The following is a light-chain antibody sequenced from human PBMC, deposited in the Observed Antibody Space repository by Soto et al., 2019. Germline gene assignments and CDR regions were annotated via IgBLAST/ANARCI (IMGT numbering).Light chain of an antibody. CDR1: QSIGFW. V-gene: IGKV1-5*03. CDR2: KAS. Sequence: DIQMTQSPSTLSASVGDRVTITCRASQSIGFWLAWFQQKPGKAPNLLIYKASALESGVPSRFSGSGSGTQFTLTISSLQPDDFASYYCQQYHSYPLTFGQGTKLEIK. CDR3: QQYHSYPLT. J-gene: IGKJ2*01.